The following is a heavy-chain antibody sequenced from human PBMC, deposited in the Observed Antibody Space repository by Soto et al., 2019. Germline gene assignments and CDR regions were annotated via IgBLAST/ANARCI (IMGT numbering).Heavy chain of an antibody. V-gene: IGHV3-23*01. J-gene: IGHJ4*02. CDR2: ISGSGGST. CDR3: AKSKRDLRFLEWVDY. D-gene: IGHD3-3*01. CDR1: GFTFSSYA. Sequence: EVQLLESGGGLVQPGGSLRLSCAASGFTFSSYAMSWVRQAPGKGLEWVSAISGSGGSTYYADSVKGRFTISRDNSKNTLSLQMNSLRAEDTAVYYCAKSKRDLRFLEWVDYWGQGTLVTVSS.